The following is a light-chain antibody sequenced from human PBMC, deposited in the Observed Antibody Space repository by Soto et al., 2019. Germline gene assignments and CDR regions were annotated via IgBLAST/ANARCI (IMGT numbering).Light chain of an antibody. CDR2: DAS. V-gene: IGKV3-11*01. J-gene: IGKJ5*01. CDR1: QSVGTY. Sequence: EIVLTQSPATLSLSPGERATLSCRASQSVGTYLAWYQQKPGQAPRLLIYDASNRAAGVPVRFSGSGSGTDFTLTISSVEPDDFAAYYCQQRSNWPPITFGQGTRLEIK. CDR3: QQRSNWPPIT.